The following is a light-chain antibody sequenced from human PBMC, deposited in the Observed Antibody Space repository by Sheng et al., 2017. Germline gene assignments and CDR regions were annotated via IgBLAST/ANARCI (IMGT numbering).Light chain of an antibody. CDR2: DAS. Sequence: EIVLTQSPDIVSLSPGERATLSCRASQSVSSYLAWYQQKPGQAPRLLIYDASNRATGIPARFSGSGSGTDFTLTISSLEPEDFAVYYCQQRSNWPLTFGGGTKVEIK. V-gene: IGKV3-11*01. J-gene: IGKJ4*01. CDR1: QSVSSY. CDR3: QQRSNWPLT.